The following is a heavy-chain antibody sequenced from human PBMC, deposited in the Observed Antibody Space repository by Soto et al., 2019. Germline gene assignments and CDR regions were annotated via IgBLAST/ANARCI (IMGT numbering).Heavy chain of an antibody. D-gene: IGHD4-17*01. Sequence: SLRLSCAASGFTFSSYWMSWVRQAPGKGLEWVANIKQDGSEKYYVDSVKGRFTISRDNAKNSLYLQMDSLTTDDTGLYYCASAVTMGWSPQGYWGQGTPVTVSS. J-gene: IGHJ4*02. CDR1: GFTFSSYW. CDR3: ASAVTMGWSPQGY. V-gene: IGHV3-7*03. CDR2: IKQDGSEK.